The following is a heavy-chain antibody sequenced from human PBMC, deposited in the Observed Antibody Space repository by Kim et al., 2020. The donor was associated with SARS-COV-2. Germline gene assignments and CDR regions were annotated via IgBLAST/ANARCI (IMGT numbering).Heavy chain of an antibody. CDR3: ARAYYDILTGFIFDY. Sequence: PSLKSRVTISVDTSKTQFSLKLSSVTAADTAVYYCARAYYDILTGFIFDYWGQGTLVTVSS. D-gene: IGHD3-9*01. J-gene: IGHJ4*02. V-gene: IGHV4-59*01.